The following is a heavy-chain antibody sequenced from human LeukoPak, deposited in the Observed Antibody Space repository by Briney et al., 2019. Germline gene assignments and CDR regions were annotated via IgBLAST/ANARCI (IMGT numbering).Heavy chain of an antibody. CDR3: ARDSQRGYSYGLDY. J-gene: IGHJ4*02. CDR2: IIPIFGTA. Sequence: ASVKVSCKASGGTFSSYAISWVRQAPGQGGEWMGRIIPIFGTANYAQKFQASVTITTDESTSTAYMELSSLRSEDTAVYYCARDSQRGYSYGLDYWGQGTLVTVYS. CDR1: GGTFSSYA. D-gene: IGHD5-18*01. V-gene: IGHV1-69*05.